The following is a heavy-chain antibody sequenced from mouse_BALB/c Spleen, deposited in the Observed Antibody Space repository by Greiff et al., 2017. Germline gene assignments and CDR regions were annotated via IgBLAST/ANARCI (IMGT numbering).Heavy chain of an antibody. CDR1: GFTFSSYG. J-gene: IGHJ4*01. Sequence: EVKLVESGGDLVKPGGSLKLSCAASGFTFSSYGMSWVRQTPDKRLEWVATISSGGSYTYYPDSVKGRFTISRDNAKNTLYLQMSSLKSEDTAMYYCARRDYDEGRAMDYWGQGTSVTVSS. V-gene: IGHV5-6*02. CDR3: ARRDYDEGRAMDY. D-gene: IGHD2-4*01. CDR2: ISSGGSYT.